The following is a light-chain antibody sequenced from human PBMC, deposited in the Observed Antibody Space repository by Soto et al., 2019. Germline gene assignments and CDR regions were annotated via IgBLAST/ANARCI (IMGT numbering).Light chain of an antibody. CDR2: GAS. CDR1: QSVSSN. J-gene: IGKJ5*01. Sequence: EIVMTQSPATLSVSPGERATLSCRASQSVSSNLAWYQQKPGQAPRLLIYGASTRATGIPARFSGSGSGTEFTLTISSLQSEDFAVYYCQQYGSQGTFGQGTRLEIK. V-gene: IGKV3-15*01. CDR3: QQYGSQGT.